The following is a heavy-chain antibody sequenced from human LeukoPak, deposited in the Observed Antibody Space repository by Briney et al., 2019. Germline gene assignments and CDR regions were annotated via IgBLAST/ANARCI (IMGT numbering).Heavy chain of an antibody. D-gene: IGHD3-10*01. CDR3: TRPGSGIASFDY. J-gene: IGHJ4*02. V-gene: IGHV3-73*01. Sequence: TGGSLRLSCAASGFTFSSYEMNWVRQASGKGLEWVGRIRSKAERYATASAASVKGRFTISRYNSKNTAYLQMNRLKTEDTAVYYCTRPGSGIASFDYWGQGTLVTVSS. CDR1: GFTFSSYE. CDR2: IRSKAERYAT.